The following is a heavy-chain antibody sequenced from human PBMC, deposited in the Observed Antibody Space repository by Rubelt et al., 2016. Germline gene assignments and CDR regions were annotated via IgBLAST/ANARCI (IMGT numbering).Heavy chain of an antibody. Sequence: QVQLVQSGSELKKPGASVKVSCKASGYTFTSYYMHWVRQAPGQGLEWMGWINPNSGGTNYAQKFQGLVTMTRDTSISTAYMELSRLRSDDTAVYYCARDDSPYYYDSSGYYDYWGQGTLVTVSS. D-gene: IGHD3-22*01. CDR1: GYTFTSYY. CDR3: ARDDSPYYYDSSGYYDY. J-gene: IGHJ4*02. V-gene: IGHV1-2*04. CDR2: INPNSGGT.